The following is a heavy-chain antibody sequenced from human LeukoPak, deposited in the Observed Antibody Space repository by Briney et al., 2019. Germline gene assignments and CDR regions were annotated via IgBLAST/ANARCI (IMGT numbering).Heavy chain of an antibody. Sequence: GGSLRLSCAASGFTFSSYWMHWVRQAPGKGLVWVSRINSDGSSTSYADSVKGRFTISRDNAKNTLYLQMNNLRVEDTAVYYCARAGYDSSGYYSDYWGQGTLVTVSS. V-gene: IGHV3-74*01. D-gene: IGHD3-22*01. J-gene: IGHJ4*02. CDR2: INSDGSST. CDR3: ARAGYDSSGYYSDY. CDR1: GFTFSSYW.